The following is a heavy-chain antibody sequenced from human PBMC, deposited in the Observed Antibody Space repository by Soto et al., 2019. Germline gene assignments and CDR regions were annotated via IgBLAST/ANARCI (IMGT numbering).Heavy chain of an antibody. J-gene: IGHJ1*01. CDR3: ARHGVGDYYDSSGYYYYPGYFQH. Sequence: QVQLQESGPGLVKPSETLSLTCTVSGGSISSYYWSWIRQPPGKGLEWIGYIYYSGSTNYNPSLKSRVTISVDTSKNQFSLKLSSVTAADTAVYYCARHGVGDYYDSSGYYYYPGYFQHWGQGTLVTVSS. CDR1: GGSISSYY. CDR2: IYYSGST. D-gene: IGHD3-22*01. V-gene: IGHV4-59*08.